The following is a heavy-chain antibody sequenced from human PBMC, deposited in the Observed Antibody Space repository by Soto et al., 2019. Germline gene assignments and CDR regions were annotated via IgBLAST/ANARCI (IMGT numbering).Heavy chain of an antibody. CDR1: GFTFSSYA. CDR3: AKSRRGYDFWSGYPFDY. CDR2: ISGSGGST. D-gene: IGHD3-3*01. Sequence: PGGSLRLSCAASGFTFSSYAMSWVRQAPGKGLEWVSAISGSGGSTYYADSVKGRFTISRDNSKNTLYLQMNSLRAEDTAVYYCAKSRRGYDFWSGYPFDYWGQGTLVTVSS. V-gene: IGHV3-23*01. J-gene: IGHJ4*02.